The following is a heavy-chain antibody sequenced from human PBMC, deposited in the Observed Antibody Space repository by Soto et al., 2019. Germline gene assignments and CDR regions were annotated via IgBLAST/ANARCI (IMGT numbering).Heavy chain of an antibody. CDR1: GFTFSSYA. V-gene: IGHV3-23*03. J-gene: IGHJ6*02. CDR2: IDSGGST. CDR3: AHKVNLYYGMDV. Sequence: GGSLSLSCAASGFTFSSYAMNWVRQAPGKGLEWVSVIDSGGSTDHADSVKGRFTISTDNSKNTVFLQMTNMDPVDTATYYCAHKVNLYYGMDVWGQGTTVTVSS. D-gene: IGHD3-22*01.